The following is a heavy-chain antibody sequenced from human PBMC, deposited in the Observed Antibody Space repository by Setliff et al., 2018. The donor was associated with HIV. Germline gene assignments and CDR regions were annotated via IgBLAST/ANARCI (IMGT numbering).Heavy chain of an antibody. D-gene: IGHD3-22*01. J-gene: IGHJ3*01. Sequence: PGGSLRLSCAASGFTFSSSAMSWVRQAPGKGLEWVSLIQSSGITYYADSVKGRFTISRDNSNNTLSLQMSSLRAEDTALYYCAKLDYYDYSGSWARKVAIDFWGRGTMVTVSS. CDR3: AKLDYYDYSGSWARKVAIDF. CDR2: IQSSGIT. CDR1: GFTFSSSA. V-gene: IGHV3-23*05.